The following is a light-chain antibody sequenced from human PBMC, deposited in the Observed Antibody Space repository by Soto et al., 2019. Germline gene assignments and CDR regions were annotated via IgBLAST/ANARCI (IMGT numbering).Light chain of an antibody. CDR1: QSVGRNY. Sequence: EIVLTQSPGTLSLSPGERATLSCRASQSVGRNYLAWYQQKPGQAPRLLIYGASSRATGIPDRFSGSGSGTDITLTLSRLEPEDFEVYYCQQYASSPLTCGGGTKVEIK. J-gene: IGKJ4*01. CDR2: GAS. V-gene: IGKV3-20*01. CDR3: QQYASSPLT.